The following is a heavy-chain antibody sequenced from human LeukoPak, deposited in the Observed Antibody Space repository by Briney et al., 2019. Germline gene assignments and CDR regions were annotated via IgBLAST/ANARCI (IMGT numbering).Heavy chain of an antibody. D-gene: IGHD3-10*01. CDR3: AKGSRYGSGSYYKPGSAAFDI. CDR1: GFTFSSYA. Sequence: GGSLRLSCAASGFTFSSYAMSWVRQAPGKGLEWVSAISDSGGSTYYADSVKGRFTISRDNSKNTLYLQMNSLRAEDTAVYYCAKGSRYGSGSYYKPGSAAFDIWGQGTMVTVSS. V-gene: IGHV3-23*01. J-gene: IGHJ3*02. CDR2: ISDSGGST.